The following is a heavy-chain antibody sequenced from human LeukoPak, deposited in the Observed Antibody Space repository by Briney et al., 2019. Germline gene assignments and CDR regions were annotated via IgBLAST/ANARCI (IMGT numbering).Heavy chain of an antibody. D-gene: IGHD3-9*01. J-gene: IGHJ6*02. CDR3: ARAYGLLTGYRWDGMDV. V-gene: IGHV1-18*01. CDR1: GYTFPSYG. CDR2: ISAYNGNT. Sequence: GASVKVSCKASGYTFPSYGISWVRQAPGQGLEWMGWISAYNGNTYYAQKLQGRVTMTTDTSTSTAYMELRSLRSDDTGQYYCARAYGLLTGYRWDGMDVWGQGTTVTVSS.